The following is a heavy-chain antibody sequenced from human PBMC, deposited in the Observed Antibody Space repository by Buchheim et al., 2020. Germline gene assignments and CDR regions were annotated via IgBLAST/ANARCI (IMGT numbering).Heavy chain of an antibody. CDR1: GFTFNIFS. CDR2: ISPSGRPI. Sequence: EVQLVESGGDLVQPGGSLRLSCAASGFTFNIFSMNWVRQAPGKGLEWVSYISPSGRPIYYTDSVKGRFTISSEHDTNSLYLQMNNLRAEDTAVYYCARETDYFDYWGQGAL. V-gene: IGHV3-48*01. J-gene: IGHJ4*02. CDR3: ARETDYFDY.